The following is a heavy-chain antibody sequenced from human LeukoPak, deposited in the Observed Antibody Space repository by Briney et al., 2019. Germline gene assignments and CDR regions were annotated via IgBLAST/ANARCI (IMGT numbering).Heavy chain of an antibody. J-gene: IGHJ4*02. D-gene: IGHD1-14*01. CDR2: IKEDGSEK. CDR3: VGRNSFYY. Sequence: GGSLRLSCAASGFTFSSYWMSWVRQAPGKGLEWVANIKEDGSEKYYVDSVKGRFTISRDNAKNSLSLQMNSLRAEDTALYYCVGRNSFYYWGQGTLVAVSS. CDR1: GFTFSSYW. V-gene: IGHV3-7*01.